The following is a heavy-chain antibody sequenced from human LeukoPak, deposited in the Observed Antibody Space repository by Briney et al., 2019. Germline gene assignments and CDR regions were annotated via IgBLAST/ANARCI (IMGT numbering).Heavy chain of an antibody. V-gene: IGHV1-24*01. Sequence: ASARVSWKVSGSTLSKISVDWVRQAPGKGLEWMGSVGHEDGTTIHAQKFQGRFNMTVDTATDTAYMEMSSLMSEDTAIYYCATGAIVYDYWGQGTLVTVSS. CDR2: VGHEDGTT. CDR1: GSTLSKIS. J-gene: IGHJ4*02. D-gene: IGHD3-9*01. CDR3: ATGAIVYDY.